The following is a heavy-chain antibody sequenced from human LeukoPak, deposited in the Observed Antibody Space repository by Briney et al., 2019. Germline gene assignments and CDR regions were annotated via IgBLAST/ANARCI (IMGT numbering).Heavy chain of an antibody. CDR1: GFTFSSYE. CDR2: INHGGSLI. Sequence: GGSLRLSCAASGFTFSSYEMNWVRQAPGTGLERVSYINHGGSLIYYADSVKGRFTISRDNTKNSLYLQMSSLRAEDTAVYYCARSKLFSLLVVPLDYWGQGTLVTVSS. V-gene: IGHV3-48*03. CDR3: ARSKLFSLLVVPLDY. J-gene: IGHJ4*02. D-gene: IGHD2-2*01.